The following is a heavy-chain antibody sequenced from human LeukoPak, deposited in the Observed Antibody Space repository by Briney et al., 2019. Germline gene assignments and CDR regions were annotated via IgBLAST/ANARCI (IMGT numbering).Heavy chain of an antibody. Sequence: ASVKVSCKASGYIFSNYGITWVRQAPGHGLEWMGWISGHSGNTNYAQKLQGRVTMTTVTSTSTVYMELRSLTSDDTAVYYCARAKTLEPTPSNAFDIWGQGTMVTVSS. CDR2: ISGHSGNT. J-gene: IGHJ3*02. CDR1: GYIFSNYG. CDR3: ARAKTLEPTPSNAFDI. V-gene: IGHV1-18*01. D-gene: IGHD1-1*01.